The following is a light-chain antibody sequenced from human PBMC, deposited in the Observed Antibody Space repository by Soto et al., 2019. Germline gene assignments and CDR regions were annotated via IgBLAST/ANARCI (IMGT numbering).Light chain of an antibody. Sequence: DIQMTQSPSSLSASVGDRVTITCRASQSIGTYSNWYQQKPGKAPKLLIYSASSLQSAVPSRFSGSGSGTDFTLTISSLQPEDFATYYCQQSYSTPFTFRPGTKVDIK. CDR1: QSIGTY. V-gene: IGKV1-39*01. CDR2: SAS. CDR3: QQSYSTPFT. J-gene: IGKJ3*01.